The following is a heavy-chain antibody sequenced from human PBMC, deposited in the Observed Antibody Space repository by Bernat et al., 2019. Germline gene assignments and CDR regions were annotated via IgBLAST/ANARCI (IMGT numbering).Heavy chain of an antibody. CDR2: ISAYNGHT. Sequence: QVQLVQSGAEVKSPGASVRVSCKASGYTFTNYGISWVRQAPGQGLEWMGWISAYNGHTNYAQNLQGRVTMTTDTSTSTAYLDLRSLRSDDTAVYYCARDYSSGYYGDFDYWGQGALVTVSS. CDR3: ARDYSSGYYGDFDY. CDR1: GYTFTNYG. D-gene: IGHD6-19*01. V-gene: IGHV1-18*01. J-gene: IGHJ4*02.